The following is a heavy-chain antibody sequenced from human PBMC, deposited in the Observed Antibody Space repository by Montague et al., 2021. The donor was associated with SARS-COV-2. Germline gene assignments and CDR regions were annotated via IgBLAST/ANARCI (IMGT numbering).Heavy chain of an antibody. V-gene: IGHV4-39*01. J-gene: IGHJ6*02. D-gene: IGHD6-19*01. Sequence: SETLSLTCTVSGGSISSSSYDWAWIRQPPGKGLEWIGSIYYRGSTYYNPSLKSRVFISVDTSKNQLSLTLTSVTAADTAVYYCATQEDPSGWIPGPFDFWGQGTTLTVTS. CDR1: GGSISSSSYD. CDR3: ATQEDPSGWIPGPFDF. CDR2: IYYRGST.